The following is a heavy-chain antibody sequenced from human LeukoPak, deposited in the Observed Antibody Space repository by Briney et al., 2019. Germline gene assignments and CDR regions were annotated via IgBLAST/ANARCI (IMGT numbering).Heavy chain of an antibody. D-gene: IGHD2/OR15-2a*01. CDR1: GGSISSGGYY. CDR3: ARDLSLDY. Sequence: PSETLSLTCTVSGGSISSGGYYWSWIRQPPGKGLEWIGYIYQSGSTYYNPSLKRRVTISLARSKNQFSLKLSSVTAADTAVYSCARDLSLDYWGQGTLVTVSS. V-gene: IGHV4-30-2*01. CDR2: IYQSGST. J-gene: IGHJ4*02.